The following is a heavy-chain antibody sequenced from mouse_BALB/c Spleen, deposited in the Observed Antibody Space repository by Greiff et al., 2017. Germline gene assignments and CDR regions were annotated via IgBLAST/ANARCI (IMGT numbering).Heavy chain of an antibody. V-gene: IGHV1-7*01. CDR1: GYTFTSYW. CDR2: INPSTGYT. J-gene: IGHJ2*01. Sequence: QVQLKESGAELAKPGASVKMSCKASGYTFTSYWMHWVKQRPGQGLEWIGYINPSTGYTEYNQKFKDKATLTADKSSSTAYMQLSSLTSEDSAVYYCARRSSDWDGGNYWGQGTTLTVSS. D-gene: IGHD4-1*01. CDR3: ARRSSDWDGGNY.